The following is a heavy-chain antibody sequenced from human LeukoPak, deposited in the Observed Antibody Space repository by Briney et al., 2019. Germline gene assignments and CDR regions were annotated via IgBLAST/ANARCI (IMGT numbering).Heavy chain of an antibody. CDR1: GGTFSSYA. D-gene: IGHD2-15*01. V-gene: IGHV1-69*01. J-gene: IGHJ4*02. CDR2: IIPIFGTA. CDR3: ARDLKGVGYCSGGSCYPGDY. Sequence: SVKVSCKASGGTFSSYAISWVRQAPGQGLEWMGGIIPIFGTANYAQKFQGRVTITADESTSTAYMELSSLRSEDTAVYYCARDLKGVGYCSGGSCYPGDYWSQGTLVTVSS.